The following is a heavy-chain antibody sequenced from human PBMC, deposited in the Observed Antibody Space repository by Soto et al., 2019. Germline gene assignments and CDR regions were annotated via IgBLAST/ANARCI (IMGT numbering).Heavy chain of an antibody. V-gene: IGHV4-34*01. D-gene: IGHD3-9*01. CDR1: GGSFSGYY. J-gene: IGHJ6*03. Sequence: SETLSLTCAVCGGSFSGYYWSWIRQPPGKGLEWIGEINHSGSTNYNPSLKSRVTISVDTSKNQFSLKLSSVTAADTAVYYCARGYDIFTGFPYYYMDVWGKGTTVTVSS. CDR2: INHSGST. CDR3: ARGYDIFTGFPYYYMDV.